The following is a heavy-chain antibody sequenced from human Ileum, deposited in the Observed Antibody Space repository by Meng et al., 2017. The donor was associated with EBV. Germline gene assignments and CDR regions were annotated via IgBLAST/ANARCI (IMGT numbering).Heavy chain of an antibody. V-gene: IGHV4-4*02. J-gene: IGHJ4*02. Sequence: QVELEGPGPGLVKPSEPLSLTCAVSGGSISRSDWWSWVRQPPGKGLEWIGETSHSGSTNYSPSLKSRVTISLDKSKNQLSLKLNSVTAADTAVYYCASSDYYRSDYWGQGTLVTVSS. D-gene: IGHD3-22*01. CDR1: GGSISRSDW. CDR3: ASSDYYRSDY. CDR2: TSHSGST.